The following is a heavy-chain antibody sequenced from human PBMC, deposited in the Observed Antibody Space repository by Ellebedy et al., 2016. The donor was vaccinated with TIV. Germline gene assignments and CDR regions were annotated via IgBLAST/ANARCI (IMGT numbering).Heavy chain of an antibody. CDR3: ARVAAAGTAPSDY. V-gene: IGHV1-24*01. CDR1: GYTLTELS. CDR2: FDPEDDET. D-gene: IGHD6-13*01. Sequence: AASVKVSCKVSGYTLTELSMHWVRQAPGKGLEWMGGFDPEDDETIYAQKFQGRVTMTEDTSTDTAYMDLSSLRSEDTAVYYCARVAAAGTAPSDYWGQGTLVTVSS. J-gene: IGHJ4*02.